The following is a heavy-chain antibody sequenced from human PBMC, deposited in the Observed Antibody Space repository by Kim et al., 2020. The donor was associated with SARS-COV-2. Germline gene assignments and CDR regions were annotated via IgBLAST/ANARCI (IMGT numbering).Heavy chain of an antibody. CDR3: ARGRRRQWLVTSPYYYYGMDV. CDR2: INHSGST. CDR1: GGSFSGYY. Sequence: SETLSLTCAVYGGSFSGYYWSWIRQPPGKGLEWIGEINHSGSTNYNPSLKSRVTISVDTSKNQFSLKLSSVTAADTAVYYCARGRRRQWLVTSPYYYYGMDVWGQGTTVTVSS. V-gene: IGHV4-34*01. J-gene: IGHJ6*02. D-gene: IGHD6-19*01.